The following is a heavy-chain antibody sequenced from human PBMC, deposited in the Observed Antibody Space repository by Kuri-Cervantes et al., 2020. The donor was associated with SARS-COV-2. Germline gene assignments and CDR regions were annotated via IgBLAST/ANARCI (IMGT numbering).Heavy chain of an antibody. Sequence: GGSLRLSCAASGFTFDDYGMSWVRQAPGKGLEWVSGINWNGGSTGYADSVKGRFTISRDNAKNSLYLQMNSLRAEDTAVYYCARANVVVPAAMGFDPWGQGTLVTVSS. CDR3: ARANVVVPAAMGFDP. D-gene: IGHD2-2*01. J-gene: IGHJ5*02. CDR2: INWNGGST. CDR1: GFTFDDYG. V-gene: IGHV3-20*04.